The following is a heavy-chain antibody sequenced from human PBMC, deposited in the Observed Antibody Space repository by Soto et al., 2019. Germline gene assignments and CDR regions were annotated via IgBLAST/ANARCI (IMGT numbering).Heavy chain of an antibody. Sequence: GASVKVSCKASGGTFSSYAISWVRQAPGQGLEWMGGIIPTFGTANYAQKFQGRVTITADESTSTAYMELSSLRSEDTAVYYCARDCHWNVSYYYYGMDVWGQGTTVTVSS. CDR1: GGTFSSYA. D-gene: IGHD1-1*01. J-gene: IGHJ6*02. CDR2: IIPTFGTA. V-gene: IGHV1-69*13. CDR3: ARDCHWNVSYYYYGMDV.